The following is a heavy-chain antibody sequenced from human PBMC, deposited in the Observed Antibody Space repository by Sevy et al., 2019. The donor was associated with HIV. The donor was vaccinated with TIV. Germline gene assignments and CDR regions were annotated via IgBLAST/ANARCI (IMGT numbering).Heavy chain of an antibody. CDR1: GGTFSSYA. V-gene: IGHV1-69*13. CDR3: ARDNTSAQYCTNGVCYPYYYYYGMDV. CDR2: IIPIFGTA. Sequence: ASVKVSCKASGGTFSSYAISWVRQAPGQGLEWMGGIIPIFGTANYAQKFQGRVTITADESTGKAYMELSSLRSEDTAVYYCARDNTSAQYCTNGVCYPYYYYYGMDVWGQGTTVTVSS. J-gene: IGHJ6*02. D-gene: IGHD2-8*01.